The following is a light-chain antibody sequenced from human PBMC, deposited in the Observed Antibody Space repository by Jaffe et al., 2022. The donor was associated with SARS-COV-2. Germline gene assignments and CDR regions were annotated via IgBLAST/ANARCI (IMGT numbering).Light chain of an antibody. CDR1: QTISTL. J-gene: IGKJ4*01. CDR2: AAS. CDR3: QQGYSLPLG. Sequence: DIQMTQSPSSLSASVGDRVILTCRASQTISTLLNWYQHKPGRAPKLLIYAASNLQSGVPSRFSGSGSGTEFTLTISSLQPEDFATYFCQQGYSLPLGFGGGTKVEVK. V-gene: IGKV1-39*01.